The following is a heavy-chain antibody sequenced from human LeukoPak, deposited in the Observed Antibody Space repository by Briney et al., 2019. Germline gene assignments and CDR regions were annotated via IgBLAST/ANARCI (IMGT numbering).Heavy chain of an antibody. CDR2: IRYDGSNK. D-gene: IGHD6-19*01. CDR3: ARAQWLAVGYYFDY. Sequence: GGSLRLSCAASGFTFSSYGMHWVRQAPGKGLEWVAFIRYDGSNKYYADSVKGRFTISRDNSKNTLYLQMNSLRAEDTAVYYCARAQWLAVGYYFDYWGQGTLVTVSS. J-gene: IGHJ4*02. V-gene: IGHV3-30*02. CDR1: GFTFSSYG.